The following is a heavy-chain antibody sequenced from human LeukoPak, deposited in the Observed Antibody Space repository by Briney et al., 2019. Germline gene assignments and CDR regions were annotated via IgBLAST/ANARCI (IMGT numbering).Heavy chain of an antibody. CDR1: GFTFSDYY. D-gene: IGHD2-2*01. Sequence: GGSLRLSCAASGFTFSDYYMSWIRHAPGRGLVWVSYIISRSSYTNYADSVKGRFTISRDNAKNSLYLKMNSLRAEDTAVYYCARDIVVVPAAINLSNWFDPWGQGTMITVSS. J-gene: IGHJ5*02. V-gene: IGHV3-11*05. CDR2: IISRSSYT. CDR3: ARDIVVVPAAINLSNWFDP.